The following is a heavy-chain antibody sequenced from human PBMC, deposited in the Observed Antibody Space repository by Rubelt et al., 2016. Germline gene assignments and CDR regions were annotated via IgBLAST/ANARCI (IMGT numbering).Heavy chain of an antibody. J-gene: IGHJ4*02. D-gene: IGHD1-1*01. CDR2: IYWDDYD. CDR3: ARISRNGYYFDY. Sequence: QITLKESGPTLVKPTQTLTLTCTFSGFSLRTRGVGVGWVRQPPGKALGWLALIYWDDYDRYSPSLKGRLPITKDTPRNQVVLTMTNMDPVDTATYYCARISRNGYYFDYWGRGTLVTVSS. CDR1: GFSLRTRGVG. V-gene: IGHV2-5*02.